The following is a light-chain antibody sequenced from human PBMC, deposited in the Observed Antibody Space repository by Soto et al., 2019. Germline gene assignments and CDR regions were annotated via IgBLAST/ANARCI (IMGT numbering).Light chain of an antibody. CDR2: ATS. V-gene: IGKV3-11*01. J-gene: IGKJ4*01. CDR1: QGIFSH. CDR3: QQRYTWPLS. Sequence: IVLTQSPATLSLSPGERATLSCRASQGIFSHLDWCQQKPGQAPRLLIYATSNRASGVPARFSGSGSGTDFTLTISSREPEDFAVYYCQQRYTWPLSFGGGTKVEIK.